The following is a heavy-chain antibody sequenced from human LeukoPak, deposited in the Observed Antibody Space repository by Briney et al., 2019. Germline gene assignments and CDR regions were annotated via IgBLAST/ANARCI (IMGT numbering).Heavy chain of an antibody. D-gene: IGHD5-18*01. J-gene: IGHJ6*03. Sequence: SETLSLTCTVSGGSISSYYWSWIRQPPGKGLEWIGYIYYSGSTNHKSSLKSRVTISVDTSKNQFSLKLSSVTAADTAVYYCARTTEGGYSYGYFYYYYMDVWGRGTTVTISS. CDR3: ARTTEGGYSYGYFYYYYMDV. V-gene: IGHV4-59*01. CDR2: IYYSGST. CDR1: GGSISSYY.